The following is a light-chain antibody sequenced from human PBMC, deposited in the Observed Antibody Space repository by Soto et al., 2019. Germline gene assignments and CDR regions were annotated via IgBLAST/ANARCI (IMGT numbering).Light chain of an antibody. J-gene: IGKJ4*02. V-gene: IGKV3-11*01. CDR1: QSVSSY. CDR3: QQRSNWPG. Sequence: EIVLTQSPATLSLSPGERATLSCRASQSVSSYLAWYQQKPGQAPRLLIYDASNRATGIPARFSGSGSGTDFPLTIRSLEPEDFAVYYCQQRSNWPGFGGGTKVEIK. CDR2: DAS.